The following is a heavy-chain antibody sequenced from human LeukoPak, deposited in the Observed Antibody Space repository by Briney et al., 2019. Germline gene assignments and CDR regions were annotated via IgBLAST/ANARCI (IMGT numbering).Heavy chain of an antibody. CDR2: IKDDGSEK. Sequence: GGSLRLSCVGSGFTFSSYWMTWVRQAPGKGLEWVANIKDDGSEKYSVDSVKGRFTISRDNAKNLLYLQMSSLRAEDTAVYYCARARIDYWGQGTLVSVSS. J-gene: IGHJ4*02. V-gene: IGHV3-7*04. CDR3: ARARIDY. D-gene: IGHD1-14*01. CDR1: GFTFSSYW.